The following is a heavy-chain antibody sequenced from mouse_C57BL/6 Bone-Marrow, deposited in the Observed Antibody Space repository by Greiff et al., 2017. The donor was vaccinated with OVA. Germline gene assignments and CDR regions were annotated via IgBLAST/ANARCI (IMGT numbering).Heavy chain of an antibody. CDR2: IDPETGGT. D-gene: IGHD1-3*01. CDR1: GYTFTDYE. CDR3: TRLNPSQLAPFFDY. Sequence: QVQLQQSGAELVRPGASVTLSCKASGYTFTDYEMHWVKQTPVHGLEWIGAIDPETGGTAYNQKFKGKAILTADKSSSTAYMELRSLTSEDSAVYYCTRLNPSQLAPFFDYWGQGTTLTVSS. J-gene: IGHJ2*01. V-gene: IGHV1-15*01.